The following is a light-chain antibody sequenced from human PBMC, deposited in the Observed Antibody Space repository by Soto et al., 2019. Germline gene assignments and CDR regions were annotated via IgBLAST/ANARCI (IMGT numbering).Light chain of an antibody. J-gene: IGKJ5*01. V-gene: IGKV3-20*01. CDR1: QSFTTI. Sequence: DIVLTQSPATLSLSPGERATLSCRASQSFTTILAWYQHKPGQAPTLLMSGASNRASGVPVRFSGSGSGTDFTLTITRLEPEDFALYYCQQYGGSPITFGLGTRLEIK. CDR2: GAS. CDR3: QQYGGSPIT.